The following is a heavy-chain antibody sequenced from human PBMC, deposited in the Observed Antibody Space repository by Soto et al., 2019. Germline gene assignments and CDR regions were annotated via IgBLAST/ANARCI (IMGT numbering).Heavy chain of an antibody. V-gene: IGHV3-30*18. CDR2: ISYDGSNK. CDR1: GFTFSSYG. CDR3: AKEKRWLPVY. D-gene: IGHD5-12*01. Sequence: QPGGSLRLSCAASGFTFSSYGMHWVRQAPGKGLEWVAVISYDGSNKYYADSVKGRFTISRDNSKNTLYLQMNSLRAEDTAVYYCAKEKRWLPVYWGQGTLVTVSS. J-gene: IGHJ4*02.